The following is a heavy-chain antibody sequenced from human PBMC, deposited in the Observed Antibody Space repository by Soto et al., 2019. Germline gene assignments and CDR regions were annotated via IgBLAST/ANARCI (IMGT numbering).Heavy chain of an antibody. V-gene: IGHV3-74*01. CDR2: LKSDGSST. CDR3: ARGNYGMVV. CDR1: GFTFSSYW. Sequence: EVQLVESGGGLVQPGGSLRLSCAASGFTFSSYWMHWVRQAPGKGLVWVSRLKSDGSSTNYADSVKGRFTSSRDNAKNTLYLQLNSLRVEVTAVYYCARGNYGMVVWVQGTTVTVSS. J-gene: IGHJ6*02.